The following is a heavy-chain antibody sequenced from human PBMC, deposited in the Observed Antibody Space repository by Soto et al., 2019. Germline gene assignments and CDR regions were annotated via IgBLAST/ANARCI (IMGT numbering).Heavy chain of an antibody. J-gene: IGHJ4*02. Sequence: SGPTLVNPTQTLTLTCTFSGFSLSTSGMCVSWIRQPPGKALEWLARIDWDDDKYYSTSLKTRLTISKDTSKNQVVLTMTNMDPVDTATYYCAHSGWYRVDFDEWGQGTLVTVSS. D-gene: IGHD6-19*01. CDR1: GFSLSTSGMC. CDR3: AHSGWYRVDFDE. V-gene: IGHV2-70*12. CDR2: IDWDDDK.